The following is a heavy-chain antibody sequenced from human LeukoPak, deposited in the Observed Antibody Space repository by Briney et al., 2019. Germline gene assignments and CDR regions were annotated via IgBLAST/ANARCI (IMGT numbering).Heavy chain of an antibody. CDR2: ISSTSTYT. CDR3: ARGGTGAFDY. J-gene: IGHJ4*02. V-gene: IGHV3-11*06. CDR1: GFPFTSGFTFSDSY. D-gene: IGHD2-8*02. Sequence: GGSLRLSCAASGFPFTSGFTFSDSYMSWIRQAPGKGLEWVSYISSTSTYTNYADSVKGRFTISRDNANNSLYLQMNSLRAEDTAIYYCARGGTGAFDYWGQGTPVTVSS.